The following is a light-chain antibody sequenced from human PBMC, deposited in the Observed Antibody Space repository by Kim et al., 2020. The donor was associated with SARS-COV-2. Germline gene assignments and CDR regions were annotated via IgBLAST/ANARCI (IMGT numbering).Light chain of an antibody. J-gene: IGKJ2*01. Sequence: SACGGDRLTITCQASQDIRKFLLWYQQKPGRAPSPLIYDTSDLKTGVPTMFSESVSGTQFTFTMNSLQPEDVTTFSSQQFDTLPFTFAQGTKLEI. CDR2: DTS. V-gene: IGKV1-33*01. CDR3: QQFDTLPFT. CDR1: QDIRKF.